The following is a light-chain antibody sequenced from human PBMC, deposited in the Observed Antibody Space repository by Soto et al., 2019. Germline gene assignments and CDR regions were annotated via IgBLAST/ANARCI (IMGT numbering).Light chain of an antibody. CDR2: EVS. V-gene: IGLV2-23*02. CDR3: SSYAGSSTFVV. J-gene: IGLJ2*01. Sequence: QSALTQPASVSGSPGQSITMSCTGSRSDVGGYNLVSWYQQHPGKAPKLMIYEVSKRPSGVSNRFSGSKSGNTASLTISGLRAEDEADYYCSSYAGSSTFVVFGGGTKLTVL. CDR1: RSDVGGYNL.